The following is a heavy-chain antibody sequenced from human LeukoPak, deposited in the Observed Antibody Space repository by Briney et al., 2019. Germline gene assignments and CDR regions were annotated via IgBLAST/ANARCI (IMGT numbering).Heavy chain of an antibody. D-gene: IGHD2-15*01. CDR1: GGYIRMSNW. CDR2: IYHSGSS. V-gene: IGHV4-4*02. J-gene: IGHJ4*02. CDR3: ARDGLCSGGSCYFY. Sequence: SGTLSLTCEVSGGYIRMSNWWGWVRQPPGQGLEWIGEIYHSGSSNYNPSLKSRAIISMDKSKNQVSLKLTSVTAADTAVYYCARDGLCSGGSCYFYWGQGTLVTVSS.